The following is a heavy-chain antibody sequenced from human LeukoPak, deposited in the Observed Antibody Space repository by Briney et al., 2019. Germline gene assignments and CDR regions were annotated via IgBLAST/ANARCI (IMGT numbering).Heavy chain of an antibody. CDR2: TYYRFKWYN. V-gene: IGHV6-1*01. CDR3: ARRSPGRGDFDY. Sequence: SQTLSLTCAISGDSVSTNVATWNRIRQSPSRGLEWLATTYYRFKWYNDFAVSVKSRIAINADTSKNQFSLQLNSMSPEDTAVYYCARRSPGRGDFDYWGPGTLVTVSS. D-gene: IGHD3-10*01. CDR1: GDSVSTNVAT. J-gene: IGHJ4*02.